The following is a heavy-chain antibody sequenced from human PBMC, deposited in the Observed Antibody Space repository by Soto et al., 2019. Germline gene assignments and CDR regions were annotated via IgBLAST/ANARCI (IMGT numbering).Heavy chain of an antibody. CDR3: PTLPAVPGSVAWFDP. CDR2: IYHSGTI. D-gene: IGHD3-10*01. CDR1: GFSITSYY. V-gene: IGHV4-59*08. J-gene: IGHJ5*02. Sequence: SATLALTLTVSGFSITSYYWSWIRQTPGRGLEYLAYIYHSGTINYNLSLGSRLTISVDRSKNQFSLTLTSVTAADTAVYYCPTLPAVPGSVAWFDPWGPGTLVTVSS.